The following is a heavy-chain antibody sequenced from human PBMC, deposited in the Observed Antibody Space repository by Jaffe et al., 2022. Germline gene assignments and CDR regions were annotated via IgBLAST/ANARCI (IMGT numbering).Heavy chain of an antibody. Sequence: EVQLLESGGGLVQPGGSLRLSCAASGFTFSSYAMSWVRQAPGKGLEWVSAISGSGGSTYYADSVKGRFTISRDNSKNTLYLQMNSLRAEDTAVYYCAKDVVGQYSSSFLLDYWGQGTLVTVSS. CDR1: GFTFSSYA. CDR2: ISGSGGST. CDR3: AKDVVGQYSSSFLLDY. D-gene: IGHD6-6*01. V-gene: IGHV3-23*01. J-gene: IGHJ4*02.